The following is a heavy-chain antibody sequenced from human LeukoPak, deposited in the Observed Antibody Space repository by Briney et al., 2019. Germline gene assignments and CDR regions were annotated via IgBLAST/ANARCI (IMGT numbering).Heavy chain of an antibody. V-gene: IGHV4-59*01. CDR1: GGSISSFF. CDR3: ARLYIGSFDD. D-gene: IGHD1-26*01. J-gene: IGHJ4*02. Sequence: SEALSLACTVSGGSISSFFWSWIRQPPGKGLEWIGSMHYSGDTKYNPSLRSRVSLSIDTSKQQFSLRLSSVTAADTAVYYCARLYIGSFDDWGQGTLVTVSS. CDR2: MHYSGDT.